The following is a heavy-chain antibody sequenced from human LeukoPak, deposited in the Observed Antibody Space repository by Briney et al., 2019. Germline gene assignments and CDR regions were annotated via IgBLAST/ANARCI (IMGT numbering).Heavy chain of an antibody. J-gene: IGHJ5*02. D-gene: IGHD6-13*01. Sequence: SETLSLTCTVSGGSISNPNYYWGWIRQPPGKGLEWIGSIYYSGSTYYSPSLKSRVTISVDTSKNQFSLRLNSVTAADTAVYYCARWAAAGTWYNWFDPWGQGTLVTVSS. CDR1: GGSISNPNYY. CDR2: IYYSGST. V-gene: IGHV4-39*01. CDR3: ARWAAAGTWYNWFDP.